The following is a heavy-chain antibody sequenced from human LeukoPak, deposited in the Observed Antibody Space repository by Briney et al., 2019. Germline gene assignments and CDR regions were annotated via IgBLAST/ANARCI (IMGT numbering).Heavy chain of an antibody. CDR1: GYTFTGYY. CDR2: INPNSGGT. Sequence: RASVRVSCKASGYTFTGYYVHWVRQAPGQGLEWMGRINPNSGGTNYAQKFQGRVTMTRDTSISTAYMELSRLRSDDTAVYYSARGGYYDSSGNWGQGTLVTVSS. D-gene: IGHD3-22*01. CDR3: ARGGYYDSSGN. V-gene: IGHV1-2*06. J-gene: IGHJ4*02.